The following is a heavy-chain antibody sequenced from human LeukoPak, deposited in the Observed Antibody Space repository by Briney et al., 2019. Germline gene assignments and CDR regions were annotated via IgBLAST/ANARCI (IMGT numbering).Heavy chain of an antibody. V-gene: IGHV1-69*06. Sequence: SVKVSCKASGGTFSGYAISWVRQAPGQGLEWMGGIIPIFGTANYAQKFQGRVTITADKSTSTAYMGLSSLRSEDTAVYYCARGDYSSYFDYWGQGTLVTVSS. CDR2: IIPIFGTA. CDR1: GGTFSGYA. D-gene: IGHD2-15*01. J-gene: IGHJ4*02. CDR3: ARGDYSSYFDY.